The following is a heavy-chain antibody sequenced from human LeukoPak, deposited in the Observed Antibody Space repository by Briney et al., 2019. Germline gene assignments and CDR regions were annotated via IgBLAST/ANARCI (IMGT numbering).Heavy chain of an antibody. J-gene: IGHJ4*02. CDR3: ARDGGVVPAIDY. Sequence: GGSLRLSCAASGFTFSSYGMHWVRQAPGKGLEWVAVIWFDGSNKYYADSVKGRFTISRDNSKNTLYLQMNSLRAEDTAVYYCARDGGVVPAIDYWGQGTLVTVSS. D-gene: IGHD2-2*01. CDR1: GFTFSSYG. V-gene: IGHV3-33*01. CDR2: IWFDGSNK.